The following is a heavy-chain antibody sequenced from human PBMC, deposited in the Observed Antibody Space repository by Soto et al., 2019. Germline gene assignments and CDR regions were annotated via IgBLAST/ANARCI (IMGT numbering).Heavy chain of an antibody. Sequence: QVQLLESGGGLVKPGGSLRLSCEVSGFSFSDYYVSWIRQAPGKGLEWISYISGAGSTIYYADSVKGRFTISRDNAKNSVHLQMNSLRADDTAVYYCARNGYCDATSCYSYYYCGMDVWGQGTTVTVSS. CDR2: ISGAGSTI. D-gene: IGHD2-2*02. CDR3: ARNGYCDATSCYSYYYCGMDV. J-gene: IGHJ6*02. CDR1: GFSFSDYY. V-gene: IGHV3-11*01.